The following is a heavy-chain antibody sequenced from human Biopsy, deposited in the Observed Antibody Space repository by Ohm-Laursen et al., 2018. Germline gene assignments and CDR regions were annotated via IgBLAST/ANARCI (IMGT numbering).Heavy chain of an antibody. CDR1: GGSISSYY. D-gene: IGHD3-22*01. CDR3: GRREVVITHDAFDT. Sequence: GTLSLTYTVSGGSISSYYWTWIRQPPGKGLELIGDVYYSGSTNRNPSLKSRVTILVDTSKNQFSLKLNSVTAADTAVYYCGRREVVITHDAFDTWGQGTMVTVSS. J-gene: IGHJ3*02. V-gene: IGHV4-59*08. CDR2: VYYSGST.